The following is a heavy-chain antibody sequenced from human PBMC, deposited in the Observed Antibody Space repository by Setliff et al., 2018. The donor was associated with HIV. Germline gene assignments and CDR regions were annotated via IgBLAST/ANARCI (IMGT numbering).Heavy chain of an antibody. Sequence: ASVKVSCKASGYTFNNYAMHWVRQAPGQRLEWLGWITGDNGNTKYSEKFKGRVTITRDSSASTAYMELSSLTSEDTAVYYCATERYQLRYNSYYYYYGMDVWGQGTTVTVSS. J-gene: IGHJ6*02. CDR3: ATERYQLRYNSYYYYYGMDV. V-gene: IGHV1-3*01. CDR2: ITGDNGNT. D-gene: IGHD2-2*02. CDR1: GYTFNNYA.